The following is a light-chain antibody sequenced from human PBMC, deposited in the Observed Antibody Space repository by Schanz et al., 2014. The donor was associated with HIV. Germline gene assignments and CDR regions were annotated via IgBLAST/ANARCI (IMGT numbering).Light chain of an antibody. CDR1: QSVSSSY. V-gene: IGKV3-20*01. CDR3: QHFDHSVVT. CDR2: GAS. Sequence: EIVLMQSPGTLSLPPGERATLSCRASQSVSSSYLAWYQEKPGQTPRLLIYGASNRATGIPDRFSGSGSGTDFTLTITGLEPEDFAVYYCQHFDHSVVTFGGGTKVEIK. J-gene: IGKJ4*01.